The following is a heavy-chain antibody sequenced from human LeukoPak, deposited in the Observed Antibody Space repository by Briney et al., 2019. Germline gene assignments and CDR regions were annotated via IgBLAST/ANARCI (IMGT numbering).Heavy chain of an antibody. CDR3: AKDGGLWVSAHWGDS. CDR1: GFTFSSYT. CDR2: ISYDGSNK. V-gene: IGHV3-30-3*01. J-gene: IGHJ4*02. D-gene: IGHD7-27*01. Sequence: AGGSLRLSCAASGFTFSSYTMHWVRQAPGTGLEWVALISYDGSNKYYADSVKGRFTISRDNSKNTLYLQMNSLRAEDTAVYYCAKDGGLWVSAHWGDSWGRGTLVTVSS.